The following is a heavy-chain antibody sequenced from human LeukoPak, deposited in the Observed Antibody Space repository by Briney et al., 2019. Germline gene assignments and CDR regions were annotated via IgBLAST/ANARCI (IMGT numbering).Heavy chain of an antibody. J-gene: IGHJ4*02. Sequence: SVTVSCKASGGTFSSYANSWLRQAPGQGLEWMGGIIPSFGTGNCAQKFQGRVTITTAASTSTAYMELSSLRSEDTAVYYCARGSTVTSEIDYWGQGTLVTVSS. CDR3: ARGSTVTSEIDY. CDR1: GGTFSSYA. CDR2: IIPSFGTG. D-gene: IGHD4-17*01. V-gene: IGHV1-69*05.